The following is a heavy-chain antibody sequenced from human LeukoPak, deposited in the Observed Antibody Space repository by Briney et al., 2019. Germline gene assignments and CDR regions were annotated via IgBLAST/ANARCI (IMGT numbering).Heavy chain of an antibody. J-gene: IGHJ4*02. CDR1: GGSISSYY. CDR2: IYTSGNT. CDR3: ARDPGYSSGPPRIFDY. D-gene: IGHD6-19*01. V-gene: IGHV4-4*07. Sequence: SETLSLTCTVSGGSISSYYWNWIRQPAGKGLERIGRIYTSGNTNYNPSLKSRVTMSVDTSKNQFSLKLSSVTAADTAVYYCARDPGYSSGPPRIFDYWGQGTLVTVSS.